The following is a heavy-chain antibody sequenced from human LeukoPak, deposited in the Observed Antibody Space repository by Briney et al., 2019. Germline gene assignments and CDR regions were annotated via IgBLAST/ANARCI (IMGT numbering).Heavy chain of an antibody. J-gene: IGHJ4*02. V-gene: IGHV3-33*01. CDR2: IWYDGSNK. Sequence: GGSLRLSCAASGFTFSSYGMHWVRPAPGKGLEWVAVIWYDGSNKYYADSVKGRFTISRDNSKNTLYLQMNSLRAEDTAVYYCARSPRGYGGNSAEYWGQGTLVTVSS. CDR3: ARSPRGYGGNSAEY. D-gene: IGHD4-23*01. CDR1: GFTFSSYG.